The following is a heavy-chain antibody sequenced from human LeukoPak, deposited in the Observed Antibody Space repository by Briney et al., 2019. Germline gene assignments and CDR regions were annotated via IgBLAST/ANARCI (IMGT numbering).Heavy chain of an antibody. V-gene: IGHV4-4*07. CDR2: IYSSGSS. Sequence: PSETLSLTCTVSGGSISIYHWSWIRQPAGKGLEWIVRIYSSGSSNYSPSLKSRVTISVDKSKNHFSLKLSSVTAADTAMYYCARDRVGGYYDDAFDIWGQGTMVTVSS. J-gene: IGHJ3*02. D-gene: IGHD3-22*01. CDR1: GGSISIYH. CDR3: ARDRVGGYYDDAFDI.